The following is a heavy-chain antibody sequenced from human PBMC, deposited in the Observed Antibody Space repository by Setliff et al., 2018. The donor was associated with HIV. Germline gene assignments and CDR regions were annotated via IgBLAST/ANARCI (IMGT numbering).Heavy chain of an antibody. J-gene: IGHJ6*03. CDR1: GGSFSGYY. CDR2: INHSGST. V-gene: IGHV4-34*01. CDR3: ARVPPGPNYYYMDV. Sequence: SETLSLTCAVYGGSFSGYYWSWIRQPPGKGLEWIGEINHSGSTNYNPSLKSRVTISVDTSKNQFSLKLSSVTAADTAVYYCARVPPGPNYYYMDVWGKGTTVTVSS.